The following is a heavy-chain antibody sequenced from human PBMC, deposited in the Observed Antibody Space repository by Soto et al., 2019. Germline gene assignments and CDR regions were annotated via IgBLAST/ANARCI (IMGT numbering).Heavy chain of an antibody. Sequence: EVQVLESGGGLVQPGGSLRLSCAASGFMSWGRQAPGKGLEWVSAISDYGANTYYVDSVKGRFTISRDNAKNTLYRQMTSLRAEDTALYYCAKGFSGHYYDFRGQGTLVTVSS. CDR3: AKGFSGHYYDF. CDR1: GF. V-gene: IGHV3-23*01. CDR2: ISDYGANT. J-gene: IGHJ4*02. D-gene: IGHD3-22*01.